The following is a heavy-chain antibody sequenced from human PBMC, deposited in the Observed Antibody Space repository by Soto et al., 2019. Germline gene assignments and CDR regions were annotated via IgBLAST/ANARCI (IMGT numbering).Heavy chain of an antibody. V-gene: IGHV7-4-1*01. CDR3: AREGSAYYYDSSGYHSHYYYYGMDV. Sequence: GASVKVSCKAPGYTFTSYAMNWVRQAPGQGLEWMGWINTNTGNPTYAQGFTGRFVFSLDTSVSTAYLQICSLKAEDTAVYYCAREGSAYYYDSSGYHSHYYYYGMDVWGQGTTVTVSS. CDR2: INTNTGNP. D-gene: IGHD3-22*01. J-gene: IGHJ6*02. CDR1: GYTFTSYA.